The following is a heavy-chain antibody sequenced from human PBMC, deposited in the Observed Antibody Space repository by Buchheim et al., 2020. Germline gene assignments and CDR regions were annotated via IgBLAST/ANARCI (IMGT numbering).Heavy chain of an antibody. CDR2: ISGSGLST. V-gene: IGHV3-23*01. CDR3: AKTGQGWEGGDYLDY. Sequence: EVQLLESGGGLVQPGGSLRLSCAASGFTFSTYAMTWVRLVPGKGLEWVSGISGSGLSTKYPDSVKGRFTISRDNSKNTLYLQMSTLGAEDTAEYYCAKTGQGWEGGDYLDYWGQGTL. CDR1: GFTFSTYA. D-gene: IGHD1-14*01. J-gene: IGHJ4*02.